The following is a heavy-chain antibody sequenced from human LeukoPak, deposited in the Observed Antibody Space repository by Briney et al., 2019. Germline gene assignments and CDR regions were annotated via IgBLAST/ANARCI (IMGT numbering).Heavy chain of an antibody. CDR1: GGTFSSYA. J-gene: IGHJ4*02. CDR2: IIPLLGIA. CDR3: ARAELIAAAGLGV. Sequence: ASVKVSCKASGGTFSSYAISWVRQAPGQGLEWMGRIIPLLGIANYAQKFQGRVTIIADKSTSTAYMELSSLRSDDTAVYYCARAELIAAAGLGVWGQGTLVTVSS. V-gene: IGHV1-69*04. D-gene: IGHD6-13*01.